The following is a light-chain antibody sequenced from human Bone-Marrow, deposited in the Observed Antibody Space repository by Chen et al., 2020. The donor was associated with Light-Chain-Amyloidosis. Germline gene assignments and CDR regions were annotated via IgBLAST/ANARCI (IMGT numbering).Light chain of an antibody. V-gene: IGLV3-25*03. CDR2: RDT. Sequence: SYELTQPPSGSVSPGQTARITCAGNDLPTKYAYWYQQKPGQAPVLVIHRDTERPSGISERFSGSSSVTTATLTISSVQAEDEADYHCQSADSSGTDEVIFGGGTKLTVL. CDR1: DLPTKY. CDR3: QSADSSGTDEVI. J-gene: IGLJ2*01.